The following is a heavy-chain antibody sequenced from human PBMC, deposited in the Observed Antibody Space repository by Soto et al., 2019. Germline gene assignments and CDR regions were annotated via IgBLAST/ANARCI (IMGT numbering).Heavy chain of an antibody. Sequence: QVPLQQSGPGLVKPSQTLSLTCAISGDSVSSNSAAWNWIRQSPSRGLEWLGRTYYRSKWYNDYAVSVKSRITINPDTSKNQFSLQLNSVTPEATAVYYCARDTVGDLVGATTGDSYYYGMDVWGQGTTVTVSS. V-gene: IGHV6-1*01. J-gene: IGHJ6*02. CDR3: ARDTVGDLVGATTGDSYYYGMDV. D-gene: IGHD1-26*01. CDR1: GDSVSSNSAA. CDR2: TYYRSKWYN.